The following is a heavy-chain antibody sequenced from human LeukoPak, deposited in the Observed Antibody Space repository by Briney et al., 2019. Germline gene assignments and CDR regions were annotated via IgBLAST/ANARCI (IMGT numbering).Heavy chain of an antibody. CDR2: IKQDGSEK. CDR3: AKTLLTDFRGITSSYKSD. D-gene: IGHD3-10*01. J-gene: IGHJ4*02. V-gene: IGHV3-7*03. Sequence: GGSLRLSCAASGFTCSSYWMSWVHQAPGKELEWVANIKQDGSEKYYVDSVKGRFTISRDNSKNTLYLQMNSLRAEDTAVYYCAKTLLTDFRGITSSYKSDWGQGTLVTVSS. CDR1: GFTCSSYW.